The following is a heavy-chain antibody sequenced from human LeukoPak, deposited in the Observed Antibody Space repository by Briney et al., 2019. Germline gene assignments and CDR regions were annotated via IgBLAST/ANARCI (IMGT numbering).Heavy chain of an antibody. D-gene: IGHD3-3*01. CDR2: INHSGST. J-gene: IGHJ4*02. Sequence: SETLSLTCAVYGGSFSGYYWSWIRQPPGKGLEWIGEINHSGSTNYNPSLKSRVTISVDTSKNQFSLKLSSVTAADTAVYYCARGRGRFLEWLFFEPCIDYWGQGTLVTVSS. CDR3: ARGRGRFLEWLFFEPCIDY. CDR1: GGSFSGYY. V-gene: IGHV4-34*01.